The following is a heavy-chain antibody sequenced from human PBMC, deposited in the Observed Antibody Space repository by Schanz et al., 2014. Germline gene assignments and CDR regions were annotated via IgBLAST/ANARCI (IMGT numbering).Heavy chain of an antibody. Sequence: QVQLVESGGGVVQPGRSLRLSCAASGFTFSDYSMHWVRQPPGKGLEWVAVISYDGIHKFYADSVKGRFTISRDAAKDSLFLKMTSLRADDTAVYFCAREYASTWFESNVMAGRIDNWGQGTLVTVSS. J-gene: IGHJ4*02. CDR3: AREYASTWFESNVMAGRIDN. D-gene: IGHD2-8*01. CDR1: GFTFSDYS. CDR2: ISYDGIHK. V-gene: IGHV3-30*04.